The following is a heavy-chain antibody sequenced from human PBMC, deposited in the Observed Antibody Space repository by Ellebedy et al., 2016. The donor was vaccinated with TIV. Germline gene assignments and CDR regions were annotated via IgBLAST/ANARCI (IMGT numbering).Heavy chain of an antibody. CDR2: IVVGGGNT. CDR3: AAGFMIAGAGSI. CDR1: GFTFTSSS. D-gene: IGHD6-19*01. Sequence: AASVKVSCKASGFTFTSSSVQWVRQARGQRLEWIGWIVVGGGNTNYAQKFKERVTITRDMSTSTAYMELSSLRSEDTAVYYCAAGFMIAGAGSIWGQGTMVTVSS. V-gene: IGHV1-58*01. J-gene: IGHJ3*02.